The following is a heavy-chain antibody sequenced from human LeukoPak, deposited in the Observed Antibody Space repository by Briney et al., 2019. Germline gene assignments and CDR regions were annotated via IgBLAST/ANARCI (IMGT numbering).Heavy chain of an antibody. D-gene: IGHD3-3*01. Sequence: SETLSLTCTVSGGSISSYYWSWIRQPPGKGLEWIGYIYYSGSTNYNPSLKSRVTISVDTSKNQFSLKLSSVTAADTAVYYCARDYDFWSGYSHGWFDPWGQGTLVTVSS. V-gene: IGHV4-59*01. J-gene: IGHJ5*02. CDR2: IYYSGST. CDR1: GGSISSYY. CDR3: ARDYDFWSGYSHGWFDP.